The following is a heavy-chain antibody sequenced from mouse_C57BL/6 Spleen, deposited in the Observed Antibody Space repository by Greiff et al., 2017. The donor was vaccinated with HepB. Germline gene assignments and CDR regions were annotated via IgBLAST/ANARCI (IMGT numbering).Heavy chain of an antibody. J-gene: IGHJ1*03. CDR1: GYTFTSYW. Sequence: QVQLKESGAELVRPGSSVKLSCKASGYTFTSYWMDWVKQRPGQGLEWIGNIYPSDSETHYNQKFKDKATLTVDKSSSTAYMQLSSLTSEDSAVYYCARQITTVVAKGYFDVWGTGTTVTVSS. V-gene: IGHV1-61*01. D-gene: IGHD1-1*01. CDR3: ARQITTVVAKGYFDV. CDR2: IYPSDSET.